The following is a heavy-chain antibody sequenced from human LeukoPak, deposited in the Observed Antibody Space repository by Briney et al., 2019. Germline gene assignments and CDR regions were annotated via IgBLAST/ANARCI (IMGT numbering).Heavy chain of an antibody. Sequence: ASVKVSCKASGYTFTSYYMHWVRQAPGQGLEWMGIINPSGGSTSYAQNLQGRVTMTTDTSTSTAYMELRSLRSDDTAVYYCARTAFWFDPWGQGTLVTVSS. CDR3: ARTAFWFDP. J-gene: IGHJ5*02. D-gene: IGHD6-25*01. V-gene: IGHV1-46*01. CDR2: INPSGGST. CDR1: GYTFTSYY.